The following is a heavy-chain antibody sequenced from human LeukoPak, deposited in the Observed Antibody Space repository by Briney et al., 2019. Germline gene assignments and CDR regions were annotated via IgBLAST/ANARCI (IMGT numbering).Heavy chain of an antibody. J-gene: IGHJ6*02. Sequence: PSETLSLTCTVSGGSISSYYGSWIRQHPGKGLEWIGYIYYSGSTYYNPSLKSRVTISVDTSKNQFSLKLSSVTAADTAVYYCARGDYYDSSGYYSYYYGMDVWGQGTTVTVSS. CDR2: IYYSGST. V-gene: IGHV4-59*06. CDR1: GGSISSYY. D-gene: IGHD3-22*01. CDR3: ARGDYYDSSGYYSYYYGMDV.